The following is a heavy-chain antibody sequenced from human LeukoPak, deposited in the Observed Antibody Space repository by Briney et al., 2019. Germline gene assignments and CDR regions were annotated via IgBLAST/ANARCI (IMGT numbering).Heavy chain of an antibody. V-gene: IGHV3-33*01. D-gene: IGHD6-13*01. Sequence: GGSLRLSCAASGFTFSSYGMHRVRQAPGKGLEWVAVIWYDGSHKFYGGSVKGRFTISRDNSKNTLFLQMDSLRADDTAVYYCAREGDSSSWTFDYWGQGTLVTVSS. CDR1: GFTFSSYG. J-gene: IGHJ4*02. CDR3: AREGDSSSWTFDY. CDR2: IWYDGSHK.